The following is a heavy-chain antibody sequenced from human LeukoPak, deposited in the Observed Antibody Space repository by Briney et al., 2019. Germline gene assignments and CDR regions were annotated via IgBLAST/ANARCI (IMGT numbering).Heavy chain of an antibody. CDR3: AKPSYGSGSSRGDP. CDR2: INQDGSEK. D-gene: IGHD3-10*01. J-gene: IGHJ5*02. Sequence: GGSLRLSCAASGFTFSSYWMNWVRQAPGKGLEWVASINQDGSEKYYLDSVKGRFTISRDNAKNSLYLQMNSLRDEDTAVYSCAKPSYGSGSSRGDPWGQGTLVTVSS. CDR1: GFTFSSYW. V-gene: IGHV3-7*01.